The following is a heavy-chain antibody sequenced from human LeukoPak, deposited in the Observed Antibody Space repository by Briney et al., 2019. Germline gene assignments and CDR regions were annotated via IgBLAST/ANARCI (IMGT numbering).Heavy chain of an antibody. V-gene: IGHV3-23*01. Sequence: GGSLRLSCAASGFTFSSYAMSWVRQAPGEGLEWVSVIGGSGSTTYYTDSVKGRFTISRDNSRNTLYLQMNSLRAEDTAVYYCAKDRSMITSGDAFDIWGQGTMVTVSS. CDR3: AKDRSMITSGDAFDI. J-gene: IGHJ3*02. D-gene: IGHD3-16*01. CDR2: IGGSGSTT. CDR1: GFTFSSYA.